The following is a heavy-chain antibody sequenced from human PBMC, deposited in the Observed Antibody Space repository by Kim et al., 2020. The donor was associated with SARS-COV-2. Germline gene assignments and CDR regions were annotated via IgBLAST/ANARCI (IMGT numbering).Heavy chain of an antibody. D-gene: IGHD2-21*02. V-gene: IGHV4-39*01. CDR3: ARVAVYCGGDCYRHYDY. CDR1: GGSISSSSYY. J-gene: IGHJ4*02. CDR2: IYYSGST. Sequence: SETLSLTCTVSGGSISSSSYYWGWIRQPPGKGLEWIGSIYYSGSTYYNPSLKSRVTISVDTSKNQFSLKLSSVTAADTAVYYCARVAVYCGGDCYRHYDYWSQGTLVTVSS.